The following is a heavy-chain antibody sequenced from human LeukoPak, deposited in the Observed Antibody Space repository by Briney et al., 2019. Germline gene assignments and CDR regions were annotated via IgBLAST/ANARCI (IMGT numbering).Heavy chain of an antibody. V-gene: IGHV3-30*02. Sequence: PGGSLRLSCAASGFSFSGYGMHWVRQVPGKGLEWVAFIRYDGSTKFYTDSAKGRFAISRDNSKNTLSLQMNSLRTEDTAVYYCAALHTGTFVDYWGQGTLVTVSS. D-gene: IGHD4-17*01. CDR3: AALHTGTFVDY. CDR2: IRYDGSTK. J-gene: IGHJ4*02. CDR1: GFSFSGYG.